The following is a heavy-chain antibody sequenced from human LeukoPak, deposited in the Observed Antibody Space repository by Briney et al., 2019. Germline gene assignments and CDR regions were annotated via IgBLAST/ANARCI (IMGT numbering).Heavy chain of an antibody. D-gene: IGHD6-19*01. CDR3: ARDPPGTAVAGYDY. Sequence: GGSLRLSCAASGFIFSTYWMSWVRQAPGKGLEWVANMNQDGSEKYYVDSVKGRFTISRDNAKNSLFLQMHSLIAEDTAVYYCARDPPGTAVAGYDYWGQGTLVTVSS. CDR2: MNQDGSEK. V-gene: IGHV3-7*01. J-gene: IGHJ4*02. CDR1: GFIFSTYW.